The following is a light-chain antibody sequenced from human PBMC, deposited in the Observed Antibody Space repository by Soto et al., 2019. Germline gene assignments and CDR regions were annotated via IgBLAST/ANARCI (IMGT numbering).Light chain of an antibody. J-gene: IGKJ1*01. CDR1: QSVSSAS. Sequence: IVLTQSPGTLSLSPGERGTLYCRASQSVSSASLAWYQQRPGQAPRLLIYGASSRATGVPDRFSGGGSGTDFTLTISGLEPEDLAVYYCQHYGQTFGPGTKVDIK. CDR3: QHYGQT. CDR2: GAS. V-gene: IGKV3-20*01.